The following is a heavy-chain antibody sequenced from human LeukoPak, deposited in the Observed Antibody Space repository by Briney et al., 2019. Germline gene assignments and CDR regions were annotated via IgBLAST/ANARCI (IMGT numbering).Heavy chain of an antibody. V-gene: IGHV1-69*06. J-gene: IGHJ6*03. Sequence: SVKVSCKASGGTFSSYAISWVRQAPGQGLEWMGGIIPIFGTANYAQKFQGRVTITADKSTSTAYMELSSLRSEDTAVYYCARDSPVANTYYYYYYMDVWGKGTTVTVSS. CDR2: IIPIFGTA. D-gene: IGHD5-12*01. CDR3: ARDSPVANTYYYYYYMDV. CDR1: GGTFSSYA.